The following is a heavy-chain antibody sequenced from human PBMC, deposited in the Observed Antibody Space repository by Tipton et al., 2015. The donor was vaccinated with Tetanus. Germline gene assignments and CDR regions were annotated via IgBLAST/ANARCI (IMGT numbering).Heavy chain of an antibody. V-gene: IGHV4-59*01. CDR1: GDSISSYY. CDR2: INSGST. Sequence: TLSLTCTVSGDSISSYYWNWIRQSPVKGLEWIGYINSGSTHYNPSLKSRVTISVDSSKNQFSLKLTSVTAADTAVYYCARDERYGDYAYWGQGALVTVSS. J-gene: IGHJ4*02. CDR3: ARDERYGDYAY. D-gene: IGHD4-17*01.